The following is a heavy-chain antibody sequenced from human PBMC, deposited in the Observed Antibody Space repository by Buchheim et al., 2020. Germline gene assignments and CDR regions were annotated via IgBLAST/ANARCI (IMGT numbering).Heavy chain of an antibody. Sequence: QVQLVQSGAEVKKPGASVKVSCKASGYTFTSYYMHWVRQAPGQGLEWMGIINPSGGSTSHAQKFQGRVTMTRDTSTSKVYMELSSLRSEDTAVYYCARDAHSGDIVVVPAASSYGMDVWGQGTT. CDR3: ARDAHSGDIVVVPAASSYGMDV. CDR1: GYTFTSYY. J-gene: IGHJ6*02. D-gene: IGHD2-2*01. CDR2: INPSGGST. V-gene: IGHV1-46*01.